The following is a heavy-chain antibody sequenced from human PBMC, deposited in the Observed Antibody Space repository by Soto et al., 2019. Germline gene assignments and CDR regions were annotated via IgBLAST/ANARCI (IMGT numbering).Heavy chain of an antibody. CDR3: XXXXGGYNFGAVY. CDR1: GGGNLRDYR. Sequence: QVQLVQSGAEVKKPGSSVQVSCKASGGGNLRDYRTTWVRQAPGQGLEWMGGIIPKLGSANYAQNFQGRVTITADESTXXXXXXXXXXXXXXXXXXXXXXXXGGYNFGAVYWGQGTPVTVSS. J-gene: IGHJ4*02. V-gene: IGHV1-69*01. D-gene: IGHD5-12*01. CDR2: IIPKLGSA.